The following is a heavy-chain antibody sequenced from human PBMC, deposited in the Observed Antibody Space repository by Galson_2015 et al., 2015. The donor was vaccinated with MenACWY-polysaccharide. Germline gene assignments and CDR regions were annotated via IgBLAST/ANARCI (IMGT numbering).Heavy chain of an antibody. CDR3: ARTLLWFGELGVWFDP. CDR1: GFSLRTSGMC. D-gene: IGHD3-10*01. V-gene: IGHV2-70*01. J-gene: IGHJ5*02. Sequence: PALVKPPQTLTLTCTFSGFSLRTSGMCVSWIRQPPGKALEWLALIDWDDDKYYSTSLKTRLTISKDTSKNQVVLTMTNMDPVDTATYYCARTLLWFGELGVWFDPWGQGTLVTVSS. CDR2: IDWDDDK.